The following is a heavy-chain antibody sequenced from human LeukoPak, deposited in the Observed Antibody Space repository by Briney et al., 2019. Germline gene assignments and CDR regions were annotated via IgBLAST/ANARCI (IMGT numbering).Heavy chain of an antibody. V-gene: IGHV3-21*01. CDR3: ARDPYSGNYGNYYYYMDV. Sequence: GGSLRLSCAASGFTFSNYSMNWVRQAPGKGLEWVSSISKSGTYTYYADSVKGRFTISRGNAKNSLYLQMNSLRAEDTALYFCARDPYSGNYGNYYYYMDVWGKGTTVTISS. J-gene: IGHJ6*03. CDR1: GFTFSNYS. D-gene: IGHD1-26*01. CDR2: ISKSGTYT.